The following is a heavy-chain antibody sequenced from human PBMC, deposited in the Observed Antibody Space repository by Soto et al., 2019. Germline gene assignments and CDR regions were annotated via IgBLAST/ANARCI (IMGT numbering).Heavy chain of an antibody. V-gene: IGHV1-46*01. Sequence: ASVKVSCKASGYTFTSYYMHWVRQAPGQGLEWMGIINPSGGSTSYAQKFQGRVTMTRDTSTSTVYMELSSLRSEDTAVYYCAREWAKSGSYSDALDIWGQGAMVTVSS. J-gene: IGHJ3*02. D-gene: IGHD1-26*01. CDR3: AREWAKSGSYSDALDI. CDR1: GYTFTSYY. CDR2: INPSGGST.